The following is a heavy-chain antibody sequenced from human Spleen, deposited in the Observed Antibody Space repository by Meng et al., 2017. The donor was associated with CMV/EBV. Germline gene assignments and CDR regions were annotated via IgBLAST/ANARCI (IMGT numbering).Heavy chain of an antibody. V-gene: IGHV3-11*01. CDR3: ARKDGRGDYYYYGMDV. Sequence: FTCRDYYMGWIRQAPGKGLEWVSYISSSGSTIYYADSVKGRFTISRDNAKNSLYLQMNSLRAEDTAVYYCARKDGRGDYYYYGMDVWGQGTTVTVSS. D-gene: IGHD5-24*01. CDR2: ISSSGSTI. J-gene: IGHJ6*02. CDR1: FTCRDYY.